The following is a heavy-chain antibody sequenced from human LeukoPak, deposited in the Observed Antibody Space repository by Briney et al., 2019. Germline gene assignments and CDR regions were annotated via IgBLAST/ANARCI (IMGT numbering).Heavy chain of an antibody. J-gene: IGHJ4*02. Sequence: ASVKVSCKASGGTFSSYAISWVRQAPGQGIEWMGRIIPILGIANYAQKFQGRVTINADKSTSTAYMELSSLRSEDTAVYYCARLSNGDPPVWGQGTLVTVSS. CDR3: ARLSNGDPPV. CDR1: GGTFSSYA. V-gene: IGHV1-69*04. D-gene: IGHD4-17*01. CDR2: IIPILGIA.